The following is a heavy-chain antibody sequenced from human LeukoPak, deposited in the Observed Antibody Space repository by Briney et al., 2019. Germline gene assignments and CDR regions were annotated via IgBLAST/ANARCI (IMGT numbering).Heavy chain of an antibody. J-gene: IGHJ5*02. D-gene: IGHD6-13*01. CDR3: AKAAASLDWFDP. CDR2: IDPSDSYT. Sequence: HGESLKISCKGSGYSFTNYWISWVRQIPGKGLVWMGTIDPSDSYTNYSPSFQGHVTISADKSISTAYVQWSSLKASDTAIYCCAKAAASLDWFDPWGQGTLVIVSS. V-gene: IGHV5-10-1*01. CDR1: GYSFTNYW.